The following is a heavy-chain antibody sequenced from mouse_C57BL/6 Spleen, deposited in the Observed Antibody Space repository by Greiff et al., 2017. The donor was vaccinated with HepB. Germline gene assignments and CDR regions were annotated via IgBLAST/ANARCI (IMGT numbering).Heavy chain of an antibody. CDR1: GFSLTSYG. D-gene: IGHD4-1*01. V-gene: IGHV2-2*01. CDR2: IWSGGST. J-gene: IGHJ4*01. Sequence: QVQLKESGPGLVQPSQSLSITCTVSGFSLTSYGVHWVRQSPGKGLEWLGVIWSGGSTGYNAAFISRLSISKDNSKSQVFFKMNSLQADDTAIYYCARTLDAMDYWGQGTSVTVSS. CDR3: ARTLDAMDY.